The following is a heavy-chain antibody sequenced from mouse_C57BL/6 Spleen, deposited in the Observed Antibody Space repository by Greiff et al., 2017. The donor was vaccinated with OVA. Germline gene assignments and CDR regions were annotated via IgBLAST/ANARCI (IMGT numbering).Heavy chain of an antibody. CDR3: ARGGWDGHFDY. CDR1: GYAFTNYL. Sequence: QVQLKQSGAELVRPGTSVKVSCKASGYAFTNYLIEWVKQRPGQGLEWIGVINPGSGGTNYNEKFKGKATLTADKSSRTAYMQLSSLTSEDSAVYFCARGGWDGHFDYWGQGTTLTVSS. V-gene: IGHV1-54*01. CDR2: INPGSGGT. D-gene: IGHD4-1*01. J-gene: IGHJ2*01.